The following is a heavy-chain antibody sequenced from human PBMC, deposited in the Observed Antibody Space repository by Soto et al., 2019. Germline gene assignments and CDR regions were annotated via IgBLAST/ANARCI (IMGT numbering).Heavy chain of an antibody. J-gene: IGHJ6*03. CDR1: GYTLTSYD. V-gene: IGHV1-8*01. CDR3: ARLLRYFDWLFTGYYYYYMDV. D-gene: IGHD3-9*01. CDR2: MNPNSGNT. Sequence: GASVKVSCQASGYTLTSYDVNWVRQATGQGLEWMGWMNPNSGNTGYAQKFQGRVTMTRNTSISTAYMELSSLRSEDTAVYYCARLLRYFDWLFTGYYYYYMDVWGKGTTVTVSS.